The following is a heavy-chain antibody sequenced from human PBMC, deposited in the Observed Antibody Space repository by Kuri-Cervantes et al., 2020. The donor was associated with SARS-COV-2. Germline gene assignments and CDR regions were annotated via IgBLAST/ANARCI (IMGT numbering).Heavy chain of an antibody. Sequence: GESLKISCAASGFAFSNFTLNWVRQAPGKGLEWVANIKQDGSEKYYVDSVKGRFTISRDNAKNSLYLQTNSLRAEDTAVYYCARDFNPLDYWGQGTLVTVSS. J-gene: IGHJ4*02. CDR2: IKQDGSEK. CDR3: ARDFNPLDY. V-gene: IGHV3-7*01. CDR1: GFAFSNFT.